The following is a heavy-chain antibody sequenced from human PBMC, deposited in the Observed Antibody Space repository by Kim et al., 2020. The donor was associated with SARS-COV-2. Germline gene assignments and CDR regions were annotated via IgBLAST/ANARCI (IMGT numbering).Heavy chain of an antibody. Sequence: SETLSLTCTVSGGSISYYYWSWIRQPPGKGLEWIGYVFDSGSTKYNPSLKSRVTISLDTSKKQFSLQLTSVTAADTAVYYCARGKYYYDGSGNPRFWYFDLWGRGTLVTVSS. CDR1: GGSISYYY. D-gene: IGHD3-22*01. J-gene: IGHJ2*01. CDR3: ARGKYYYDGSGNPRFWYFDL. CDR2: VFDSGST. V-gene: IGHV4-59*01.